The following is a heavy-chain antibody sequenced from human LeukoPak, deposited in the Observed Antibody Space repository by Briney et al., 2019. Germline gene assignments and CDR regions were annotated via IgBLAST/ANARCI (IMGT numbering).Heavy chain of an antibody. J-gene: IGHJ4*02. D-gene: IGHD3-22*01. CDR2: INPSGGST. CDR1: GYTFTSYY. CDR3: ARDTWHTQHYYDSSGPFDY. Sequence: ASVKVSCKASGYTFTSYYMHWLRQAPGQGLEWMGIINPSGGSTSYAQKFQGRVTMTRDTSTSTVYMELSSLRSEDTAVYYCARDTWHTQHYYDSSGPFDYWGQGTLVTVSS. V-gene: IGHV1-46*01.